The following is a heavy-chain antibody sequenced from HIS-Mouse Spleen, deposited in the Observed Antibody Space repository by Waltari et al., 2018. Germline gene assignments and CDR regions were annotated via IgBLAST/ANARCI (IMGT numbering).Heavy chain of an antibody. D-gene: IGHD2-15*01. CDR1: GFTFSSYW. Sequence: EVQLVESGGGLVQPGGSLRLSCAASGFTFSSYWMSWVRPAPGRVREWGANIKQDGSEKYYVDSVKGRFTITRDNAKNSLYLQMNGLRAEDTAVYYCARDILVVAAMDVWGQGTTVTVSS. CDR3: ARDILVVAAMDV. CDR2: IKQDGSEK. J-gene: IGHJ6*02. V-gene: IGHV3-7*01.